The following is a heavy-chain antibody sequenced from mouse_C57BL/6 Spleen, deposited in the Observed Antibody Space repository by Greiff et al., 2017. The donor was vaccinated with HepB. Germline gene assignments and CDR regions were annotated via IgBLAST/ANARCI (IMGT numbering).Heavy chain of an antibody. CDR3: ARSMSYGYVFAY. Sequence: EVKLQESGPELVKPGDSVKISCKASGYSFTGYFMNWVMQSHGKSLEWIGRINPYNGDTFYNQKFKGKATLTVDKSSSTAHMELRSLTSEDSAVYYCARSMSYGYVFAYWGQGTLVTVSA. V-gene: IGHV1-20*01. CDR2: INPYNGDT. D-gene: IGHD2-2*01. CDR1: GYSFTGYF. J-gene: IGHJ3*01.